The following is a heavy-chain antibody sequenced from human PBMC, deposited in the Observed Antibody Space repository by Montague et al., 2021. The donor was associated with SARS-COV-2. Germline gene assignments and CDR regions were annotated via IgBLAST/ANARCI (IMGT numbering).Heavy chain of an antibody. CDR1: GFTFSSYW. V-gene: IGHV3-74*01. CDR3: VRPPRGGYNYPFDY. D-gene: IGHD5-24*01. J-gene: IGHJ4*02. CDR2: INSDGSIT. Sequence: SLRLSCAASGFTFSSYWMHWVRQAPGKGLVWVSCINSDGSITTYADSVKGRFTISGDNAKNTVYMQMNSLRAEDTAVYYCVRPPRGGYNYPFDYWGLGILVTVSS.